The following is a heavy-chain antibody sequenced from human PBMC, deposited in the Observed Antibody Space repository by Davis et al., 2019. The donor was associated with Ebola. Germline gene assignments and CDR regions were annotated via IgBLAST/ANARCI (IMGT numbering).Heavy chain of an antibody. Sequence: PGGSLRLSCAASGFTFSSYAMSWVRQAPGKGLEWVSAISGSGGSTYYADSVKGRFTISRDNSKNTLYLQMNSLRAEDTAVYYCAKADIVVVPAAEYFQHWGQGTLVTVSS. J-gene: IGHJ1*01. D-gene: IGHD2-2*01. CDR1: GFTFSSYA. CDR3: AKADIVVVPAAEYFQH. V-gene: IGHV3-23*01. CDR2: ISGSGGST.